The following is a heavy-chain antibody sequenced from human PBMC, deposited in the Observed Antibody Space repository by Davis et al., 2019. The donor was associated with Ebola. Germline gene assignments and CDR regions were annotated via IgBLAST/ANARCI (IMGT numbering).Heavy chain of an antibody. V-gene: IGHV3-49*04. J-gene: IGHJ6*02. CDR1: GFTFSSYY. D-gene: IGHD6-6*01. CDR3: SRDLKQRPPSYYYGMDV. Sequence: GGSLRLSCAASGFTFSSYYMNWVRQAPGKGLEWVGFVRSKAYGGKPAYAASVKGRFTISRDDSQTVAYLQLDNLRTEDTAVYYCSRDLKQRPPSYYYGMDVWGQGTTVTVSS. CDR2: VRSKAYGGKP.